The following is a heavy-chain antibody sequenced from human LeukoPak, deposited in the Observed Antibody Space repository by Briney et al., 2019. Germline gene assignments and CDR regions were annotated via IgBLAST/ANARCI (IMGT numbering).Heavy chain of an antibody. V-gene: IGHV1-18*01. CDR1: GYTFTSYG. CDR2: ISAYNGNT. CDR3: ARDSYDSSGYYYLPLDY. Sequence: GASVKVSCKASGYTFTSYGISWVRQAPGQGLEWMGWISAYNGNTNYAQKLQGRVTMTTDTSTSTAYMELRSLRSDDTAVYYCARDSYDSSGYYYLPLDYWGQGTLVTVSS. J-gene: IGHJ4*02. D-gene: IGHD3-22*01.